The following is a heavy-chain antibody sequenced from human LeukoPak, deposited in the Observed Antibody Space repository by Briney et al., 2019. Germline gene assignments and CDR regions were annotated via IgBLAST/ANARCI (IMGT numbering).Heavy chain of an antibody. J-gene: IGHJ4*02. D-gene: IGHD6-19*01. CDR3: ARGIAVAVFDY. CDR2: MSPNSGDT. Sequence: ASVKVSCKASGYTFTSYDFNWVRQATGQRPEWMGWMSPNSGDTGYAQKFQDRVTMTRNTSISTAYMELSSLRSDDTAVYYCARGIAVAVFDYWGQGTLVTVSS. CDR1: GYTFTSYD. V-gene: IGHV1-8*01.